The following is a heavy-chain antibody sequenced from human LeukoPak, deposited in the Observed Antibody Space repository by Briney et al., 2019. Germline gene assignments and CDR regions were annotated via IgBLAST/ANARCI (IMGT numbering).Heavy chain of an antibody. J-gene: IGHJ5*02. Sequence: ASVKVSCKASGYTFTSYGISWVRQAPGQGLEWMGWISAYNGNTNYAEKLQGRVTMTTDTSTSTAYMELRSLRSDDTAVYYCAREGYCRSTSCFDPWGQGTLVTVSS. D-gene: IGHD2-2*01. CDR1: GYTFTSYG. CDR3: AREGYCRSTSCFDP. V-gene: IGHV1-18*01. CDR2: ISAYNGNT.